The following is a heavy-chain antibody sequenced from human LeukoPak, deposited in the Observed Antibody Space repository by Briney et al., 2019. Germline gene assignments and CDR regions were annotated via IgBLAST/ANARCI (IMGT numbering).Heavy chain of an antibody. V-gene: IGHV3-30*02. CDR3: AKDGNWDFDY. D-gene: IGHD7-27*01. CDR1: GFTFSSYW. CDR2: IRYDGTNK. Sequence: GGSLRLSCAASGFTFSSYWMSWVRQAPGKGLAWVAFIRYDGTNKYYADSVKGRFTISRDNSKNTLYLQMNSLRAEDTAVYYCAKDGNWDFDYWGQGTLVTVSS. J-gene: IGHJ4*02.